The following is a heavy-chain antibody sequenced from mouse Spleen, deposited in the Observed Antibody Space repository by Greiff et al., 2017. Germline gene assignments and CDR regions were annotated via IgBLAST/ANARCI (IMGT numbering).Heavy chain of an antibody. CDR1: GFSLTSYG. V-gene: IGHV2-9*02. CDR2: IWAGGST. Sequence: VMLVESGPDLVAPSQSLSITCTVSGFSLTSYGVHWVRQPPGKGLEWLGVIWAGGSTNYNSALMSRLSISKDNSKSQVFLKMNSLQTDDTAMYYCAREDYDYDGWYFDVWGAGTTVTVSS. D-gene: IGHD2-4*01. J-gene: IGHJ1*01. CDR3: AREDYDYDGWYFDV.